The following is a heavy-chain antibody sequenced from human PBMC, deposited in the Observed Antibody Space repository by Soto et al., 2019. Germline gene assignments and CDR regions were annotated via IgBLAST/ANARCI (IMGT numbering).Heavy chain of an antibody. D-gene: IGHD3-16*01. CDR1: GGSFRGYF. CDR2: INDSGST. J-gene: IGHJ4*02. V-gene: IGHV4-34*01. Sequence: PSETLSLTCAVSGGSFRGYFWSWIRQSPDKGLEWIGEINDSGSTYYNPSFKSRLTISVDTSKSQISLRLTFLTAADSAVYYCQGGDFWGQGTRVTVSS. CDR3: QGGDF.